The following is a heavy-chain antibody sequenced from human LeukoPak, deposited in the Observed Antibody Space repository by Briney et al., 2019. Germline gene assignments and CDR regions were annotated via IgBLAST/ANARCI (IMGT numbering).Heavy chain of an antibody. CDR2: INHSGST. Sequence: SETLSLTCAVYGGSFSGYYWSWIRQPPGKGLEWIGEINHSGSTNYNPSLKSRVTISVDTSKNQFSLKLSSVTAADTAVYYCTRRTVRGVIAYWGQGTLVTVSS. D-gene: IGHD3-10*01. CDR1: GGSFSGYY. J-gene: IGHJ4*02. V-gene: IGHV4-34*01. CDR3: TRRTVRGVIAY.